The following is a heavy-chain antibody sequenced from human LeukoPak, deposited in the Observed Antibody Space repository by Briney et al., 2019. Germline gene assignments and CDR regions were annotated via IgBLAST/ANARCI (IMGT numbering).Heavy chain of an antibody. CDR1: GYSISSGYY. CDR2: IYHSGST. V-gene: IGHV4-38-2*01. Sequence: PSETLSLTCAVSGYSISSGYYWGWLRQPPGKGLEWIGSIYHSGSTYYNPSIKSRVTISVDTSKNQFSLKLSSVTAADTAVYYCARVVSAYSSSQGYYFDYWGQGTLVTVSS. J-gene: IGHJ4*02. CDR3: ARVVSAYSSSQGYYFDY. D-gene: IGHD6-13*01.